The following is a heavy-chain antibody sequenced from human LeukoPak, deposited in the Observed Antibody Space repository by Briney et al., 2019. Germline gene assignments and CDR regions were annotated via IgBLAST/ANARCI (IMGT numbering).Heavy chain of an antibody. Sequence: SETLSLTCTVSGGSISSGSYYWSWIRQPAGKGLEWIGRIYTSGSTNYNPSLKSRVTISVDTSKNQFSLKLSSVTAADTAVYYCARGLWFGGLSAEYWGQGTLVTVSS. V-gene: IGHV4-61*02. CDR1: GGSISSGSYY. J-gene: IGHJ4*02. CDR3: ARGLWFGGLSAEY. CDR2: IYTSGST. D-gene: IGHD3-10*01.